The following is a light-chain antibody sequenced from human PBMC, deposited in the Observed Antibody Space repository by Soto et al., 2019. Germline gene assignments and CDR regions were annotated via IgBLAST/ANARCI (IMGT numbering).Light chain of an antibody. Sequence: DIVMTQSPDSLAVSLGERATINCNSSQSVVYSPKNKDYLAWFQQKPGQPPKLLIYWASTRASGVPDRFSGSGSGTNFTLTISSLQAEDVAVYYCQQYHSTPPQWTFGQGTKVDIK. CDR3: QQYHSTPPQWT. CDR1: QSVVYSPKNKDY. J-gene: IGKJ1*01. CDR2: WAS. V-gene: IGKV4-1*01.